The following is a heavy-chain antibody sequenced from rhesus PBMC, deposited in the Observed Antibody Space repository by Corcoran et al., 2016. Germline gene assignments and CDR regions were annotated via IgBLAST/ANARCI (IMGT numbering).Heavy chain of an antibody. CDR1: GYSFTSYW. D-gene: IGHD3-3*01. CDR3: AKGKYLDWLSLKSYGLDS. Sequence: EVQLVQSGAEVKRPGESLKISCKTSGYSFTSYWISWVRQMPGKGLEWMGAIDPSVSDTIANPSFQGQVTISADKSISTAYLQWSRLKASDTATYYCAKGKYLDWLSLKSYGLDSWGQGVLVTVSS. CDR2: IDPSVSDT. J-gene: IGHJ6*01. V-gene: IGHV5-20*01.